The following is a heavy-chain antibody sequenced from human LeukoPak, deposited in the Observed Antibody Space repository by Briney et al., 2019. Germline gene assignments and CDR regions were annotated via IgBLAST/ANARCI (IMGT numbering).Heavy chain of an antibody. CDR2: ISYDGSNK. J-gene: IGHJ6*02. V-gene: IGHV3-30*18. Sequence: GGSLRLSCAASGFTFSSYGMHWVRQAPGKGLEGVAVISYDGSNKYYADSVKGRFTISRDNSKNTLYLQMNSLRAEDTAVYYCAKDSGIVGASPYYYYGMDVWGQGTTVTVSS. CDR3: AKDSGIVGASPYYYYGMDV. CDR1: GFTFSSYG. D-gene: IGHD1-26*01.